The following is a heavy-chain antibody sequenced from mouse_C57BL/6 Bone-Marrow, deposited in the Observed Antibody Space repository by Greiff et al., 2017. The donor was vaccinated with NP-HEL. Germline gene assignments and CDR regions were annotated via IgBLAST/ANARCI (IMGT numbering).Heavy chain of an antibody. D-gene: IGHD1-1*01. Sequence: AASGIDFSRYWMSWVRRAPGKGLEWIGEINPDSSTINYAPSLKDKFIISRDNAKNTLYLQMSKVRSEDTALYYCAVGYYYGWFAYWGQGTLVTVSA. CDR2: INPDSSTI. J-gene: IGHJ3*01. CDR3: AVGYYYGWFAY. CDR1: GIDFSRYW. V-gene: IGHV4-1*01.